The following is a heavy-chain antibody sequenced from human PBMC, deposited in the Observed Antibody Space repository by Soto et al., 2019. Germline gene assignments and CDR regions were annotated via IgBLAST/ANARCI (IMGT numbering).Heavy chain of an antibody. CDR2: VYYSGST. J-gene: IGHJ4*02. Sequence: QLQESGPGLVKPSETLSLTCTVSGGSISPYFWSWIRQPPGKGREWIGYVYYSGSTDYNPSLRSRVTMAMDTSKNLFSLKPPAVPAPDTAVYYCARTYGGTHGSGWWDWGQGTLVTVSS. CDR3: ARTYGGTHGSGWWD. CDR1: GGSISPYF. D-gene: IGHD6-19*01. V-gene: IGHV4-59*01.